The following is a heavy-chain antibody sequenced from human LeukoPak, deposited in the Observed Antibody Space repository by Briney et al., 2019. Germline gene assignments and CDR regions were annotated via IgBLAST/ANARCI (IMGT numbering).Heavy chain of an antibody. CDR2: INYSGST. D-gene: IGHD5-12*01. CDR1: GGSISSYY. J-gene: IGHJ6*02. CDR3: ARGESKRYSGYDYYVMDV. Sequence: SETLSLACTVSGGSISSYYWSWIRQPPGKGLEWIGYINYSGSTNYNPSLKRRVTISVDTSKNQFSLKLSSVTAADTAVYYCARGESKRYSGYDYYVMDVWGQGTTVTVSS. V-gene: IGHV4-59*01.